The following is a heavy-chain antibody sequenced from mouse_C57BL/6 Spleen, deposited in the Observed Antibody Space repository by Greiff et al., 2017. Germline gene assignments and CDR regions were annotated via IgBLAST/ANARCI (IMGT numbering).Heavy chain of an antibody. V-gene: IGHV1-39*01. J-gene: IGHJ3*01. CDR2: LNPNYGPT. CDR1: GYSFTDYN. D-gene: IGHD2-1*01. CDR3: AREYMVTRGFAY. Sequence: LVESGPELVKPGASVKISCKASGYSFTDYNMNWVKQSNGKSLEWIGVLNPNYGPTSYNQKFKGKATLTVDQSSSTAYMQLNSLTSEDSAVYYCAREYMVTRGFAYWGQGTLVTVSA.